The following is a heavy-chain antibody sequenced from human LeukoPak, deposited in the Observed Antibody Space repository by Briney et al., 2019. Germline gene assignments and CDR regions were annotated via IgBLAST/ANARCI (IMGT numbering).Heavy chain of an antibody. V-gene: IGHV5-51*01. CDR1: GYSFTSYW. D-gene: IGHD3-22*01. CDR2: IYPGDSDT. Sequence: GESLKISCKGSGYSFTSYWIGWVRQMPGKVLEWMGIIYPGDSDTRYSPSFQGQVTISADKSISTAYLQWSSLKASDTAMYYCASSYYYDSSGYLPPFDYWGQGTLVTVSS. CDR3: ASSYYYDSSGYLPPFDY. J-gene: IGHJ4*02.